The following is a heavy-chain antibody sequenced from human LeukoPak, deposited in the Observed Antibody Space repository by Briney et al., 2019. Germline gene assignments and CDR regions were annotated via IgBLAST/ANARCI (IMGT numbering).Heavy chain of an antibody. CDR2: IYYSGST. J-gene: IGHJ4*02. D-gene: IGHD3-10*01. V-gene: IGHV4-39*01. Sequence: SETLSLTCTVSGGSISSSSYYWGWIRQPPGKGLEWFGSIYYSGSTYYNPSLKSRVTISVDTSKNQCSLKLSSVTAADTAVYYCASRDFYYYGTGKDYWGEGTLVTVSS. CDR3: ASRDFYYYGTGKDY. CDR1: GGSISSSSYY.